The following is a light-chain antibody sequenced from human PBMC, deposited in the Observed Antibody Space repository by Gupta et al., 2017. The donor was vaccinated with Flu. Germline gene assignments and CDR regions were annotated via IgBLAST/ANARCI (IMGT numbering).Light chain of an antibody. CDR3: QHYDRPPKA. V-gene: IGKV4-1*01. CDR2: WAS. J-gene: IGKJ1*01. CDR1: QNILYNSNNKNY. Sequence: DIVMTQSPDSLAVSLGERATINCKSSQNILYNSNNKNYLAWYQQKPGQPPKLLISWASTRESGVPDRFSGSGSGTDFTLTISSLQAEDVAVYYCQHYDRPPKAFGQGTKLEI.